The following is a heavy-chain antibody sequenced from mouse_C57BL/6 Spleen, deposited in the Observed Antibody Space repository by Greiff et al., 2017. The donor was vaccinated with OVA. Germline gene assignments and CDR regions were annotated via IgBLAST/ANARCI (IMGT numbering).Heavy chain of an antibody. D-gene: IGHD2-3*01. CDR1: GYTFTSYW. CDR2: IYPSDSET. Sequence: QVQLQQPGAELVRPGSSVKLSCKASGYTFTSYWMAWVKQRPGQGLEWIGNIYPSDSETHYNQKFKDKATLTVDKSSSTAYMQLSSLTSEDSAVYYCARWDGYYHCWGQGTTLTVSS. J-gene: IGHJ2*01. CDR3: ARWDGYYHC. V-gene: IGHV1-61*01.